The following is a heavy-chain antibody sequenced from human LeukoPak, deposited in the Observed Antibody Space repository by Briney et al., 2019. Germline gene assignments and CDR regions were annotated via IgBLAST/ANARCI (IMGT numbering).Heavy chain of an antibody. J-gene: IGHJ4*02. CDR3: ARGNIVATILGGLHGTTAFDF. D-gene: IGHD5-12*01. CDR1: GGAFSDYY. CDR2: MIQSGSS. V-gene: IGHV4-34*01. Sequence: SETLSLTCGVSGGAFSDYYWSWIRQAPGKGLEWIGEMIQSGSSNYNPSLRSRVTISGDTSRNQFSPKLNSLTAADTAVYYCARGNIVATILGGLHGTTAFDFWGQGILVTVSS.